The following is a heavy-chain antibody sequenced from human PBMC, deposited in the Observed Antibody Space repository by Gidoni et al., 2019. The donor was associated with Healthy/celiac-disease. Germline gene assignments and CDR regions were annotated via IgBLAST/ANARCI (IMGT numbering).Heavy chain of an antibody. Sequence: QVQLQESGPGLVKPSQTLSLTCTVSGGSISSGSYYWSWIRQPAGKGLEWIGRIYTSGSTNYNPSLKSRVTISVDTSKNQFSLKLSSVTAADTAVYYCAREKGYYYDSSGYPDAFDIWGQGTMVTVSS. D-gene: IGHD3-22*01. CDR2: IYTSGST. CDR3: AREKGYYYDSSGYPDAFDI. CDR1: GGSISSGSYY. V-gene: IGHV4-61*02. J-gene: IGHJ3*02.